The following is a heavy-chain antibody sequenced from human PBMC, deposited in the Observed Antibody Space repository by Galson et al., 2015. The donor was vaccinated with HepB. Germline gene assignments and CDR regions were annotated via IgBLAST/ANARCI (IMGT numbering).Heavy chain of an antibody. CDR1: GFTFSSYS. CDR3: APDPATVTPSFDY. Sequence: SLRLSCAASGFTFSSYSMNWVRQAPGKGLEWVSSISSSSSYIYYADSVKGRFTISRDNAKNSLYLQMNSLRAEDTAVYYCAPDPATVTPSFDYWGQGTLVTVSS. V-gene: IGHV3-21*01. D-gene: IGHD4-17*01. CDR2: ISSSSSYI. J-gene: IGHJ4*02.